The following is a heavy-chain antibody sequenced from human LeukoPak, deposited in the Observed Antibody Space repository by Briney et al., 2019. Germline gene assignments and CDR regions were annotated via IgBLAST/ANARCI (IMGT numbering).Heavy chain of an antibody. CDR2: IYYSGST. V-gene: IGHV4-59*08. D-gene: IGHD4-23*01. Sequence: TSETLPLTCTVSGGSISRYYWSWIRQPPGKGLEWIGYIYYSGSTNYNPSLKSRVTLSVDTSKKQLSLMLSSLTAADTAVYYCARLPPGGKGTYFDYWGQGTLVTVSS. J-gene: IGHJ4*02. CDR3: ARLPPGGKGTYFDY. CDR1: GGSISRYY.